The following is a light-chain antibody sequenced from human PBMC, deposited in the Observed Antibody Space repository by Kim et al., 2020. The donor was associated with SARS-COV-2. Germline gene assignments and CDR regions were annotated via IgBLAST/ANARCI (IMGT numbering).Light chain of an antibody. CDR1: QSITSW. CDR2: KTS. CDR3: QQYNSYSGT. J-gene: IGKJ1*01. Sequence: DIQMTQSPSTLSASVGDTVTITCRASQSITSWLAWYQQKPGKAPNLLIYKTSTLESGVPSRFSGSGSGTEFTLTISSLQPDDFATYYCQQYNSYSGTFGQRTKVDIK. V-gene: IGKV1-5*03.